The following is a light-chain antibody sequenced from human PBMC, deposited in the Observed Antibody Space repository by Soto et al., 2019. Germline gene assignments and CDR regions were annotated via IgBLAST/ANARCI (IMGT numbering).Light chain of an antibody. Sequence: QSVRTQPPSGSGSPGQSVTISCTGTSSDVGSYNRVSWYQQPPGTAPKLMIYEVSDRPSGVPDRFSGSKSGNTASLIISGLQAEDEADYYCYSYTSGSTYVFGTGTKVTVL. CDR1: SSDVGSYNR. V-gene: IGLV2-18*02. J-gene: IGLJ1*01. CDR2: EVS. CDR3: YSYTSGSTYV.